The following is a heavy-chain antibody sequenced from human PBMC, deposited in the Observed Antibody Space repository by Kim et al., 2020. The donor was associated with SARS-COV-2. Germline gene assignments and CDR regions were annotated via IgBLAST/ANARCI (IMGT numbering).Heavy chain of an antibody. CDR2: IYYSGST. Sequence: SETLSLTCTVSGASISSGGYYWGWIRQHPGKGLEWIGNIYYSGSTYYNPSLKSRVTISVDTSKNQFSLKLSSVTAADTAVYYCARAPRGGVITFGGVISGGFDYWGQGTLVTVSS. CDR3: ARAPRGGVITFGGVISGGFDY. V-gene: IGHV4-31*03. J-gene: IGHJ4*02. D-gene: IGHD3-16*02. CDR1: GASISSGGYY.